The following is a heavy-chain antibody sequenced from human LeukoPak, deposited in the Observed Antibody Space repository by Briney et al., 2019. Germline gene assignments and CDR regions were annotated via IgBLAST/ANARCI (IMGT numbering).Heavy chain of an antibody. J-gene: IGHJ4*02. V-gene: IGHV3-33*01. CDR3: ARDFGGDGYNS. CDR1: GFAFSDYG. D-gene: IGHD5-24*01. CDR2: IWFDESNK. Sequence: AGGSLRLSCVASGFAFSDYGMHWVRQAPGKGLEWAAVIWFDESNKYYADSVKGRFTISRDNSKSTLYLQMNSLRVEDTAVYYCARDFGGDGYNSWGQGTLVTVSS.